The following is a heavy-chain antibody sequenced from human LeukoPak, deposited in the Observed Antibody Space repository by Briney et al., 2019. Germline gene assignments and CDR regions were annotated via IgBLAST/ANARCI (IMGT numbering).Heavy chain of an antibody. CDR1: GFTLSSQW. Sequence: GGSLRLSCAVSGFTLSSQWMHWVRQAPGKGLVWVSLIKTDGSSTNYADSVKGRFTVSRDDAKNTLYLQMSSLRAEDTAMYYCHPLAYTSDWGQGTLVTVSS. CDR3: HPLAYTSD. J-gene: IGHJ4*02. D-gene: IGHD6-19*01. CDR2: IKTDGSST. V-gene: IGHV3-74*01.